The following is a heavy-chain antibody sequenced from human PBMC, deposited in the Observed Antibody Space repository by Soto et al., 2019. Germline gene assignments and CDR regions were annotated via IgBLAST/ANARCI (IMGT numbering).Heavy chain of an antibody. D-gene: IGHD3-10*01. J-gene: IGHJ4*02. Sequence: PAKVACKACGDTFTSYGIGWARQTPGQGLEWMGWISAYNGNTNYAQKLQGRVTMTTDTSTSTAYMELRSLRSDDTAVYYCARDPGYGSGSPNYWGQGTLVTVSS. CDR2: ISAYNGNT. CDR1: GDTFTSYG. V-gene: IGHV1-18*04. CDR3: ARDPGYGSGSPNY.